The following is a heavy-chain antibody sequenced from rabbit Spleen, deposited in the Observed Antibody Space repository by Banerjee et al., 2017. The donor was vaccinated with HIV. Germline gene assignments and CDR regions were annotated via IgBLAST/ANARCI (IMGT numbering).Heavy chain of an antibody. J-gene: IGHJ4*01. CDR2: IATGDGST. Sequence: QEQLEESGGDLVKPEGSLTLTCTASGFSLSSYTMCWVRQAPGKGLGWIGCIATGDGSTAYASWAKGRFTISRTSSTTVTLQMTGLTAADTATYFCARSYYDVGWRGYALVLWGPGTLVTVS. CDR1: GFSLSSYT. D-gene: IGHD6-1*01. CDR3: ARSYYDVGWRGYALVL. V-gene: IGHV1S45*01.